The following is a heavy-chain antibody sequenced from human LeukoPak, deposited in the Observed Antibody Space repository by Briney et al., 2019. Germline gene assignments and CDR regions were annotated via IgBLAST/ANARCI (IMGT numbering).Heavy chain of an antibody. CDR2: IIPILGIA. Sequence: SVKVSCKASGYTFTDNAMNWVRQAPGQGLEWMGRIIPILGIANYAQKFQGRVTITADKSTSTAYMELSSLRSEDTAVYYCASEVRDCSSTSCYRGEWYFDYWGQGTLVTVSS. V-gene: IGHV1-69*04. D-gene: IGHD2-2*01. CDR1: GYTFTDNA. J-gene: IGHJ4*02. CDR3: ASEVRDCSSTSCYRGEWYFDY.